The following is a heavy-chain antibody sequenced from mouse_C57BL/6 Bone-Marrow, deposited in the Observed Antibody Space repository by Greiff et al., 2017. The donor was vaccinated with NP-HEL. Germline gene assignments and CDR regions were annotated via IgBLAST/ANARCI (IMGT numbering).Heavy chain of an antibody. Sequence: ESGPGLVKPSQSLSLTCSVTGYSITSGYYWNWIRQFPGNKLEWMGYISYDGSNNYNPSLKNRISITRDTSKNQFFLKLNSVTTEDTATYYCARGLWAYWGQGTLVTVSA. CDR2: ISYDGSN. D-gene: IGHD1-1*02. J-gene: IGHJ3*01. CDR3: ARGLWAY. CDR1: GYSITSGYY. V-gene: IGHV3-6*01.